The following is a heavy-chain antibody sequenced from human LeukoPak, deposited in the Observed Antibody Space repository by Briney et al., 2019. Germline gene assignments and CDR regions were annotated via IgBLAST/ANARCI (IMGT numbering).Heavy chain of an antibody. D-gene: IGHD1-26*01. V-gene: IGHV4-31*03. Sequence: SQTLSLTCTVSGGSISSGGYYWGWIRQHPGKGLEWIGYIYYSGSTYYNPSLKSRVTISVDTSKNQFSLKLSSVTAADTAMYYCARLRWELDPYYFDYWGQGTLVTVSS. J-gene: IGHJ4*02. CDR1: GGSISSGGYY. CDR2: IYYSGST. CDR3: ARLRWELDPYYFDY.